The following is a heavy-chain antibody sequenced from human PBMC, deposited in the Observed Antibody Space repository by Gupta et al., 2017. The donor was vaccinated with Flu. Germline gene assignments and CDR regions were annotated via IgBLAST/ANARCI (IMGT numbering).Heavy chain of an antibody. CDR2: IRSKAYGGTT. Sequence: EVQLVESGGGLVQPGRSLRLSCTASGFTFGDYAMSWVRQAPGKGLEWVGFIRSKAYGGTTEYAASVKGRFTISRDDSKSIAYLQMNSLKTEDTAVYYCTRGEPETRGYSYGYDYYYYGMDVWGQGTTVTVSS. CDR3: TRGEPETRGYSYGYDYYYYGMDV. D-gene: IGHD5-18*01. J-gene: IGHJ6*02. V-gene: IGHV3-49*04. CDR1: GFTFGDYA.